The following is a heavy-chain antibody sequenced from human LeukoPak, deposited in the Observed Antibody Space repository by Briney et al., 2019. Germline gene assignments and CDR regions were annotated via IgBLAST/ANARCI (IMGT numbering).Heavy chain of an antibody. CDR1: GFTFSIYS. Sequence: LRLSCAASGFTFSIYSMNWVRQAPGKGLEWIGRIYTSGTTNYNPSLKSRVTISVGTSKSQFSLKLSSVTAADTAVYYCAREVSDYDILTGWIDYWGQGTLVSVSS. D-gene: IGHD3-9*01. V-gene: IGHV4-4*08. CDR3: AREVSDYDILTGWIDY. J-gene: IGHJ4*02. CDR2: IYTSGTT.